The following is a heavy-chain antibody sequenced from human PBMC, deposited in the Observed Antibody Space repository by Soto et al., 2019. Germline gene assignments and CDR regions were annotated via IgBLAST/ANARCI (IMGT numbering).Heavy chain of an antibody. CDR2: ISWNSGSI. Sequence: EVQLVESGGGLVQPGRSLRLSCAASGFTFDDYAMHWVRQAPGKGLEWVSGISWNSGSIGYADSVKGRFTISRDNAKNPLYLQMNRLRAEDTALYYCAKDIKGRAAAGTKYYYYYMDVWGKVTTVTVSS. CDR3: AKDIKGRAAAGTKYYYYYMDV. V-gene: IGHV3-9*01. CDR1: GFTFDDYA. D-gene: IGHD6-13*01. J-gene: IGHJ6*03.